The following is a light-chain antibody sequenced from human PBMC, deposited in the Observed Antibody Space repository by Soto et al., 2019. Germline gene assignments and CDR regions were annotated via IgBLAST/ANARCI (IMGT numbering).Light chain of an antibody. J-gene: IGKJ5*01. CDR2: GAS. CDR3: QQRNIWPPVT. V-gene: IGKV3-15*01. CDR1: QSVSSN. Sequence: PGERATLSCRASQSVSSNVAWYQQIPGQTPRLLIYGASTRATTIPVRFSGSGSGTEFTLTISSLEPEDFAVYYCQQRNIWPPVTFGQGTRLEIK.